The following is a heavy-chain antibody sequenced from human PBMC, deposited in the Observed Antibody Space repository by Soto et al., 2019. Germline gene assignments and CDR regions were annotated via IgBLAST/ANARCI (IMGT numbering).Heavy chain of an antibody. Sequence: EVQLVESGGGLVKPGGSLRLSCAASGFTFSNDWMSWVRQAPGKRLEWVGRIKSKTDGGTTDYAAPVKGRITISRDNSKNTQYLQMISLKTEDTAVYYCTTDHCDSSGSYARPYYYYMYVWSKGTTVTVS. D-gene: IGHD6-19*01. CDR2: IKSKTDGGTT. J-gene: IGHJ6*03. CDR1: GFTFSNDW. V-gene: IGHV3-15*01. CDR3: TTDHCDSSGSYARPYYYYMYV.